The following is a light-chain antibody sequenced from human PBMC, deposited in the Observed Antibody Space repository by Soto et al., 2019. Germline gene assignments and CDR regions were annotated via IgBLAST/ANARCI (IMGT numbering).Light chain of an antibody. CDR3: GSWDSSLSAYV. CDR1: SSNIGGNS. Sequence: VLTQPASGTGVPGEGGTISCSGSSSNIGGNSVSWYQQLPGTAPKLLIYDDNKRPSGIPDRFSGSKSGTSATLGITGFQTGDEADYYCGSWDSSLSAYVFGTGTKVTVL. CDR2: DDN. J-gene: IGLJ1*01. V-gene: IGLV1-51*01.